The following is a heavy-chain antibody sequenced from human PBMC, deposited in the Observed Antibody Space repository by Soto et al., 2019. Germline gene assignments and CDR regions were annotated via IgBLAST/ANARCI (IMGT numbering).Heavy chain of an antibody. CDR2: IYPGDSDT. Sequence: GVSLKISCKGSGYSFTSYWIGWVRQMPGKGLEWMGIIYPGDSDTRYSPSFQGQVTISADKSISTAYLQWSSLKASDTAMYYCARHGRYYDSSGYYYEGPWFDPWGQGTLVTVSS. J-gene: IGHJ5*02. CDR1: GYSFTSYW. V-gene: IGHV5-51*01. CDR3: ARHGRYYDSSGYYYEGPWFDP. D-gene: IGHD3-22*01.